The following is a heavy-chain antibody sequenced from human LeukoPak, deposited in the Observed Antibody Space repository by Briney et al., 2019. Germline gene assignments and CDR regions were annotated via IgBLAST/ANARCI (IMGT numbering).Heavy chain of an antibody. D-gene: IGHD3-22*01. CDR1: GGSISSSNW. CDR2: IYHSGST. V-gene: IGHV4-4*02. CDR3: ARDSSGYYYYYYGMDV. J-gene: IGHJ6*02. Sequence: SETLSLTCAVSGGSISSSNWWSWVRQPPGKGLEWIGEIYHSGSTNYNPSLKSRVTISVDKSKNQFSLKLSPVTAADTAVYYCARDSSGYYYYYYGMDVWGQGTTVTVSS.